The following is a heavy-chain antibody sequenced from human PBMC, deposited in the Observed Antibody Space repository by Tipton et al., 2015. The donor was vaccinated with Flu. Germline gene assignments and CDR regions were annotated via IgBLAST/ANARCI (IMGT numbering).Heavy chain of an antibody. D-gene: IGHD4-17*01. CDR1: GYSFTSYW. J-gene: IGHJ3*02. CDR2: IYPGDSDT. Sequence: VQLVQSGAEVKKPGESLKISCKGSGYSFTSYWIGWVRQMPGKGLEWMGIIYPGDSDTRYSPSFQGQVTISADKSISTAYRQWSSLKASDTAMYYCARDMTTVTTGMGGDFDIWGQGTMVTVSS. CDR3: ARDMTTVTTGMGGDFDI. V-gene: IGHV5-51*03.